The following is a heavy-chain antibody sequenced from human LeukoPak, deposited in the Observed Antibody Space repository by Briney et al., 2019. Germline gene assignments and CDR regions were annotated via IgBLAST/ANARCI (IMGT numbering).Heavy chain of an antibody. D-gene: IGHD1-1*01. CDR2: IRSKAYGGTT. J-gene: IGHJ4*02. V-gene: IGHV3-49*04. CDR3: TRHNPYYFDY. Sequence: GGPLRLSCTASGFTFGDYAMSWVRQAPGKGLEWVGFIRSKAYGGTTEYAASVKGRFTISRDDSKSIAYLQMSSLKTEDTAVYYCTRHNPYYFDYWGQGTLVTVSS. CDR1: GFTFGDYA.